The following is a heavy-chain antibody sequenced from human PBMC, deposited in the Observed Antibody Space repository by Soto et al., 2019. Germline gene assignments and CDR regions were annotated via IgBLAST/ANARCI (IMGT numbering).Heavy chain of an antibody. D-gene: IGHD6-13*01. CDR3: ASAYSSSSWLYYYGMAV. J-gene: IGHJ6*02. CDR1: GFTFSSYA. CDR2: ISYDGSNK. V-gene: IGHV3-30-3*01. Sequence: QVQLVESGGGVVQPGRSLRLSCAASGFTFSSYAMHWVRQAPGKGLEWVAVISYDGSNKYYADSVKGRFTISRDNSKNTLYLQMNSLRAEDTAVYYCASAYSSSSWLYYYGMAVWGQGTTVTVSS.